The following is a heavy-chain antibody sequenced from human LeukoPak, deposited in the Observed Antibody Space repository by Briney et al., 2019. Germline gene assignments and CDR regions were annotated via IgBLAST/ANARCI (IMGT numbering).Heavy chain of an antibody. J-gene: IGHJ4*02. CDR1: GGSISRYY. Sequence: SSETLSLTCTVSGGSISRYYWSWIRQPPGKGLEWIGYIYYSGSTNYNPSLKSRVTISVDTSKNQFSLNLSSVTAADTAVYYCARDLLSTAGYFDYWGQGTLVTVSS. D-gene: IGHD6-19*01. CDR3: ARDLLSTAGYFDY. CDR2: IYYSGST. V-gene: IGHV4-59*01.